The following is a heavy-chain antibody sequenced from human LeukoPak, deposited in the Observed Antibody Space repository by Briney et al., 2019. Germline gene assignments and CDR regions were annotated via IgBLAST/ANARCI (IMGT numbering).Heavy chain of an antibody. CDR2: ISSGGTTI. D-gene: IGHD3-10*01. J-gene: IGHJ6*03. CDR3: ARLSAYYYGSYFYYYMDV. V-gene: IGHV3-48*03. CDR1: GFTFSSYE. Sequence: GGSLRLSCAASGFTFSSYEMNWVRQAPGKGLEWVSYISSGGTTIYYADSVRGRFTISRDNSRKSLYLQMNTLRAEDTAVYYCARLSAYYYGSYFYYYMDVWGKGTTVTVSS.